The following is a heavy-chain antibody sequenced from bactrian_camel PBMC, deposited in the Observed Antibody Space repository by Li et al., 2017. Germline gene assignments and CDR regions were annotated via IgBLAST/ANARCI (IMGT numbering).Heavy chain of an antibody. J-gene: IGHJ6*01. CDR1: GYMGSSFL. Sequence: HVQLVESGGGSVQAGGSLRLSCTASGYMGSSFLMAWFRQFPGKEREGVAAIYSGGGYEAYATSVKGRFTISQDVVKKMTFLHMDSLKPEDTAIYYCAALYTGISGCYSTSLAPATFGYWGQGTQVTVS. CDR2: IYSGGGYE. V-gene: IGHV3S1*01. D-gene: IGHD2*01. CDR3: AALYTGISGCYSTSLAPATFGY.